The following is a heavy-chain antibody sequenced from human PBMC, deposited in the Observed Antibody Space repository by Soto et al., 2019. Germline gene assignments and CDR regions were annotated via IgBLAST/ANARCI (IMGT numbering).Heavy chain of an antibody. J-gene: IGHJ4*02. Sequence: EVQLLQSGGGLAQPGGSLRLSCAASGFTFSSYAMSCFRQAPGQGPEWFSGISYSGGNTYYADSVKGRFTLSRDNSKNTLYLQLDGLRASDTAVYYCAKPTNENSGVVPLDCWGQGTLVTVSS. CDR1: GFTFSSYA. CDR2: ISYSGGNT. V-gene: IGHV3-23*01. CDR3: AKPTNENSGVVPLDC. D-gene: IGHD3-3*01.